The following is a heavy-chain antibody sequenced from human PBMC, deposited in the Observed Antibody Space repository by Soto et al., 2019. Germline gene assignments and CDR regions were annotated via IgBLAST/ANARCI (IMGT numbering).Heavy chain of an antibody. D-gene: IGHD3-9*01. CDR3: ARDDTIIYGMDV. CDR1: GGSISSGGYY. J-gene: IGHJ6*02. V-gene: IGHV4-31*03. CDR2: IYYSGST. Sequence: QVQLQESGPGLVKPSQTLSLTCTVSGGSISSGGYYWSWIRQHPGKGLEGIGYIYYSGSTYYNPSLKSRVTISVDTSKNQFALKLSSVTAADTAVYYCARDDTIIYGMDVWGQGTTVTVSS.